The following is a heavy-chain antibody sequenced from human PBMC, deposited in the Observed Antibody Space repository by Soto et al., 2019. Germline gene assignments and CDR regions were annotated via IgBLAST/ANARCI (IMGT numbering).Heavy chain of an antibody. J-gene: IGHJ6*02. V-gene: IGHV3-48*02. CDR2: ISGSSDTI. CDR3: ARDHGGSIWFVGIYYYFGVDV. Sequence: EVQLVESGGGLVQPGGSLRLSCAASGFTLSSYNMNWVRQAPGKGLEWVSYISGSSDTISYADSVKGRFTISRDNAKNSLYLQMDRLRDEDTAVYYCARDHGGSIWFVGIYYYFGVDVWGQGTTVTVSS. D-gene: IGHD6-13*01. CDR1: GFTLSSYN.